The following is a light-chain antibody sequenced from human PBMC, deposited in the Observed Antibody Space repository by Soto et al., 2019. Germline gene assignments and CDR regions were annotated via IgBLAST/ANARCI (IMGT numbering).Light chain of an antibody. CDR1: QGISSY. CDR3: QQLNSYF. Sequence: IQLTQSPSSLSASVGDRVTITCRASQGISSYLASYQQKPGKAPKLLIYAASTLQSGVPSRFSGSGSGTDFTLTISSLQPEDFATYYCQQLNSYFFGGGTKVEIK. J-gene: IGKJ4*01. V-gene: IGKV1-9*01. CDR2: AAS.